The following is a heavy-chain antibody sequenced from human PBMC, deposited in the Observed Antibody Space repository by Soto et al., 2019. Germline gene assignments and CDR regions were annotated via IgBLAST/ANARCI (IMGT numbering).Heavy chain of an antibody. J-gene: IGHJ6*02. V-gene: IGHV1-58*01. CDR3: AAVSGSGSYYNVPYYYGMDV. D-gene: IGHD3-10*01. CDR1: GFTFTSSA. Sequence: ASVKVSCKASGFTFTSSAVQWVRQARGQRLEWIGWIVVGSGNTNYAQKFQERVTITRDMSTSTAYMELSSLRSEDTAVYYCAAVSGSGSYYNVPYYYGMDVWGQGTTVTVSS. CDR2: IVVGSGNT.